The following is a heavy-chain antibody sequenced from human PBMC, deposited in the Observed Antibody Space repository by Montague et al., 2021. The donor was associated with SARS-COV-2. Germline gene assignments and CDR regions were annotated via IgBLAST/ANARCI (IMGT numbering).Heavy chain of an antibody. J-gene: IGHJ4*02. D-gene: IGHD1-14*01. Sequence: SLRLSCAASGSTFDDYGMSWVRQGPGKGLEWVSGVTRNGDSTDFADSVKGRFTTSRDNAKNSLYLQMNSLRAEDTALYYCVRGFRNGPFDVWGQGTLVSVSS. CDR1: GSTFDDYG. CDR2: VTRNGDST. V-gene: IGHV3-20*04. CDR3: VRGFRNGPFDV.